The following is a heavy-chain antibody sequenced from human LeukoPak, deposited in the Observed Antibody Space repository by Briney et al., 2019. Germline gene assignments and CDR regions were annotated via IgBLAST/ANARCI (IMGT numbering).Heavy chain of an antibody. Sequence: GGSLRLSCAASGFTFSDYTMNWVRQAPGKGLDWVSSISSSSSYIYYADSVKGRFTISRDNAKNSLYLQMNSLRAEDTAVYYCARGVMITFGGVLSADAFDIWGQGTMVTVSS. CDR3: ARGVMITFGGVLSADAFDI. V-gene: IGHV3-21*01. D-gene: IGHD3-16*01. CDR1: GFTFSDYT. J-gene: IGHJ3*02. CDR2: ISSSSSYI.